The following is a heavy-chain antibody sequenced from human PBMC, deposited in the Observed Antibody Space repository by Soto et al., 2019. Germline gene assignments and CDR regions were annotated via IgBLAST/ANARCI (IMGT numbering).Heavy chain of an antibody. CDR2: VNPRGTDT. Sequence: QVQLVQSGAEVKKPGASVTLSCKASGNTFTSYYIHWVRQAPGQGLEWIGIVNPRGTDTNYSPKFQGRVTMTSDPPTSTVCTELRCLRSEDPAISYCARELEGNKAVAGGYGLDVWGQGTTVTVSS. CDR1: GNTFTSYY. V-gene: IGHV1-46*01. J-gene: IGHJ6*02. D-gene: IGHD6-19*01. CDR3: ARELEGNKAVAGGYGLDV.